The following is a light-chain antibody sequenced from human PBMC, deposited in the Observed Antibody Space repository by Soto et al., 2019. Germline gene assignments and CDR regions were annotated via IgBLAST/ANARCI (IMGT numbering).Light chain of an antibody. CDR2: KTS. CDR3: QFYNDYCWT. J-gene: IGKJ1*01. V-gene: IGKV1-5*03. CDR1: QTMSSW. Sequence: DIQLTQSPSTLSATVGDRVTITCRASQTMSSWLAWYQQKPGKAPNLLIYKTSNLESGVPSWFSGSGSGTEFTLTISSLQPDDFATYYCQFYNDYCWTFGQGTKVEIK.